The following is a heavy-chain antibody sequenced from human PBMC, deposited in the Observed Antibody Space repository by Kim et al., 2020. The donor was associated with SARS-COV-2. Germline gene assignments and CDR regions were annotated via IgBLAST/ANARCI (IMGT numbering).Heavy chain of an antibody. J-gene: IGHJ6*02. CDR1: GGSISSSSYY. D-gene: IGHD3-9*01. V-gene: IGHV4-39*01. Sequence: SETLSLTCTVSGGSISSSSYYWGWIRQPPGKGLEWIGSIYYSGSTYYNPSLKSRVTISVDTSKNQLSLKLSSVTAADTAVYYCASQYYDLLTGYFYYYYGMDIWGQGTTVTSP. CDR3: ASQYYDLLTGYFYYYYGMDI. CDR2: IYYSGST.